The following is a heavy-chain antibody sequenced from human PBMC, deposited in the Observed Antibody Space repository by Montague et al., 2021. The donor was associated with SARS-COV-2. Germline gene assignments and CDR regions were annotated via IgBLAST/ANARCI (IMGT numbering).Heavy chain of an antibody. CDR3: VRGSSGGDFVIRSGMDV. J-gene: IGHJ6*02. Sequence: SLRLSCAASGFTVSSNYMSWVRQAPGKGLEWVSIIYSGGTTYYADSVKGRFTISRDNSKNSLYLQMNSLRAEDTAVYYCVRGSSGGDFVIRSGMDVWGQGTTVTVSS. CDR2: IYSGGTT. D-gene: IGHD2-21*01. V-gene: IGHV3-53*01. CDR1: GFTVSSNY.